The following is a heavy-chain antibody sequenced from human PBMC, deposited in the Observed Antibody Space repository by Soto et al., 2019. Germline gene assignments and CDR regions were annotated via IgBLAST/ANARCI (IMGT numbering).Heavy chain of an antibody. Sequence: QVQLQQWGAGLLKPSETLSLTCAVYGGSFSGYYWNWIRQPPGKGLEWIGEINHSGSTNYNPSLKSRVTISVDTSKNQCPLKLSSVTAADTAVYSCARGWGTIFDYWGQGTLVTVSS. CDR1: GGSFSGYY. CDR3: ARGWGTIFDY. V-gene: IGHV4-34*01. CDR2: INHSGST. J-gene: IGHJ4*02. D-gene: IGHD7-27*01.